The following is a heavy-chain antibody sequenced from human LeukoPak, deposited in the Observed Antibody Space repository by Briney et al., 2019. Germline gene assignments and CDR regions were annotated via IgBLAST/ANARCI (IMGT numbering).Heavy chain of an antibody. Sequence: ASVKVSCKASGGTFSSYAISWVRRAPGQGLEWMGWMNPNSGNTGYAQKFQGRVTMTRNTSISTAYMELSSLRSEDTAVYYCARGLERWFDPWGQGTLVTVS. CDR3: ARGLERWFDP. CDR2: MNPNSGNT. D-gene: IGHD1-1*01. J-gene: IGHJ5*02. V-gene: IGHV1-8*02. CDR1: GGTFSSYA.